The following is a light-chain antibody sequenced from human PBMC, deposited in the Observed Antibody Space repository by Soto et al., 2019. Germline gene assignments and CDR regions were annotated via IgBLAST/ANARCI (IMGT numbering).Light chain of an antibody. J-gene: IGKJ3*01. Sequence: EIVLTQSPGTLSLSPGERATLSCRASQSVSSNYLAWYQQKPGRAPRLLIYGASSRATGVPDRFSGSGSGTDFTLTISRLEPEDFAVYYCQQYGKSRFIFGPGTKVDLK. CDR2: GAS. V-gene: IGKV3-20*01. CDR3: QQYGKSRFI. CDR1: QSVSSNY.